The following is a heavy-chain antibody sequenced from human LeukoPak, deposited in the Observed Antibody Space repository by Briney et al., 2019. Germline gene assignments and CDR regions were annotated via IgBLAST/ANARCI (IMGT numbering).Heavy chain of an antibody. CDR2: ISYDGSNK. J-gene: IGHJ4*02. CDR3: AKIAAAGRDRGYFDY. CDR1: GFTFSSYG. V-gene: IGHV3-30*18. Sequence: GGSLRLSCAASGFTFSSYGMHWVSQAPGKGLEWVAVISYDGSNKYYADSVKGRFTISRDNSKNTLYLQMNSLRAEDTAVYYCAKIAAAGRDRGYFDYWGRGTLDPVSS. D-gene: IGHD6-13*01.